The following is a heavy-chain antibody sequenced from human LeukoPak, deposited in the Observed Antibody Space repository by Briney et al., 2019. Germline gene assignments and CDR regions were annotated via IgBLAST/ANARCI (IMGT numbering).Heavy chain of an antibody. CDR3: ARAPEGLEGYFDWSIEYYFDY. D-gene: IGHD3-9*01. V-gene: IGHV3-53*04. Sequence: GGSLRLSCAASGFTVSSNYMSWVRQAPGKGLEWVSVIYSGGKTYYADSVKGRFTISRHSSENTLYLEMYILRPEDTAVYYCARAPEGLEGYFDWSIEYYFDYWGQGTLVTVSS. CDR2: IYSGGKT. J-gene: IGHJ4*02. CDR1: GFTVSSNY.